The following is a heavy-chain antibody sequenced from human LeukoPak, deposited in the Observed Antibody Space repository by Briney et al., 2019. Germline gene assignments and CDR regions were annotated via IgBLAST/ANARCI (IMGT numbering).Heavy chain of an antibody. J-gene: IGHJ5*02. CDR2: IYPGDSDT. CDR1: GYSFTSYW. CDR3: ARRTGYSNYAFRFDP. D-gene: IGHD4-11*01. Sequence: GESLKISCKGSGYSFTSYWIGWVRQMPGKGLEWMGIIYPGDSDTRYSPSFQGQVTISADKSISTASLQWSSLKASDTAMYDCARRTGYSNYAFRFDPWGQGALVTVSS. V-gene: IGHV5-51*01.